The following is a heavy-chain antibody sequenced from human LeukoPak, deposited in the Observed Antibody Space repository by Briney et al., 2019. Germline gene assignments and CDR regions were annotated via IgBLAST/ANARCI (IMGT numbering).Heavy chain of an antibody. J-gene: IGHJ6*02. Sequence: GGSLRLSCAASGFTFSSYAMHWVRQAPGKGLEWVAVISYDGGNKYYADSVKGRFTISRDNSKNTLYLQMNSLRAEDTAVYYCAREIATIFGVAENGMDVWGQGTTVTVSS. CDR3: AREIATIFGVAENGMDV. CDR2: ISYDGGNK. V-gene: IGHV3-30-3*01. CDR1: GFTFSSYA. D-gene: IGHD3-3*01.